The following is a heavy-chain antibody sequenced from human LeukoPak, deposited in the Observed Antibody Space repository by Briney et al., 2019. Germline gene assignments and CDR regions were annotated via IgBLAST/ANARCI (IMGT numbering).Heavy chain of an antibody. D-gene: IGHD3-10*01. CDR2: ISSSSSTI. V-gene: IGHV3-48*01. CDR1: GFTFSSYS. CDR3: ARAGFTFSGYFGSFFDY. J-gene: IGHJ4*02. Sequence: GGSLRLSCAASGFTFSSYSMNWVRQAPGKGLEWVSHISSSSSTIYYADSVKGRFTISRDNAKNSLYLQMNSLRAEDTAVYYCARAGFTFSGYFGSFFDYWGQGTLVTVSS.